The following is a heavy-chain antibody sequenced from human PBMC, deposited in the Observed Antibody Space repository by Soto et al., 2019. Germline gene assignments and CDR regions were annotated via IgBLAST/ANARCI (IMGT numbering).Heavy chain of an antibody. D-gene: IGHD3-3*01. CDR1: GFTFSSYW. J-gene: IGHJ6*03. CDR2: IKQDGSEK. V-gene: IGHV3-7*01. Sequence: GGSLRLSCAASGFTFSSYWMSWVRQAPGKGLEWVANIKQDGSEKYYVDSVKGRFTISRDNAKNSLYLQMNSLRAEDTAVYYSARWRSYYYYYMDVWGKGTTVTVSS. CDR3: ARWRSYYYYYMDV.